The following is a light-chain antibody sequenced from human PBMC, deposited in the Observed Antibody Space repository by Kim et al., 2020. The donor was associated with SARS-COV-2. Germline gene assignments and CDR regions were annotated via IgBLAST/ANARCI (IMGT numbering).Light chain of an antibody. J-gene: IGKJ4*01. Sequence: ASVGDRVTITCRASQRISSYLNWYQQKPGKAPKLLIYAASSLQSGVPSRFSGSGSGTDFTLTISSLQPEDFATYYCQQSYSTPLTLGGGTKVDIK. CDR1: QRISSY. V-gene: IGKV1-39*01. CDR3: QQSYSTPLT. CDR2: AAS.